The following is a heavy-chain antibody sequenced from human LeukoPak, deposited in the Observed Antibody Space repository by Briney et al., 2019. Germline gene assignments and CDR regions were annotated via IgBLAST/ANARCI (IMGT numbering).Heavy chain of an antibody. D-gene: IGHD3-9*01. Sequence: GGSLRLSCAASGFTFSSHAMGWVRQAPGKGLEWVSYISSSSSTIYCADSVKGRFTISRDNAKHSLYLQMNSLRAEDTAVYYCARALRYFDWLSTSPEYNWFDPWGQGTLVTVSS. J-gene: IGHJ5*02. CDR1: GFTFSSHA. CDR2: ISSSSSTI. CDR3: ARALRYFDWLSTSPEYNWFDP. V-gene: IGHV3-48*01.